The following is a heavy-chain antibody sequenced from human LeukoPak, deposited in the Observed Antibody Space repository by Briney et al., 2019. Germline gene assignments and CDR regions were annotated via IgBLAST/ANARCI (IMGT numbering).Heavy chain of an antibody. Sequence: SETLSLTCAVSGGSISSSNWWSWVRQPPGKGLEWIGSIYYSGSTYYNPSLKSRVTISVDTSKNQFSLKLSSVTAADTAVYYCARDNPIVVPTHFDYWGQGTLVTVSS. J-gene: IGHJ4*02. D-gene: IGHD3-22*01. CDR1: GGSISSSNW. CDR3: ARDNPIVVPTHFDY. V-gene: IGHV4-4*02. CDR2: IYYSGST.